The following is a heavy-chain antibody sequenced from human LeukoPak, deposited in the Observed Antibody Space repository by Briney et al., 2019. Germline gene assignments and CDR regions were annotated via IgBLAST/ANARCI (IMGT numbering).Heavy chain of an antibody. J-gene: IGHJ4*02. D-gene: IGHD3-22*01. Sequence: GGSLRLSYAASGFTFSSYGMHWVRQAPGKGLEWVAVISYDGSNKYYADSVKGRFTISRDNSKNTLYLQMNSLRAEDTAVYYCAKDRGYYDSSGYFDYWGQGTLVTVSS. V-gene: IGHV3-30*18. CDR2: ISYDGSNK. CDR1: GFTFSSYG. CDR3: AKDRGYYDSSGYFDY.